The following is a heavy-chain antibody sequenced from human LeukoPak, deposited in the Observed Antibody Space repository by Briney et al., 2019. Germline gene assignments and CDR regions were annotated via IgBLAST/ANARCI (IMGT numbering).Heavy chain of an antibody. CDR3: AREGYYDSSGYLYDAFDI. V-gene: IGHV3-74*01. CDR1: GFTFNIRW. J-gene: IGHJ3*02. D-gene: IGHD3-22*01. CDR2: INSDGSST. Sequence: GGSLRLSCAASGFTFNIRWMHWVRQAPGKGLVWVSRINSDGSSTNYADSVKGRFTISRDNAKNMVYLQMNSLRAEDTAVYYCAREGYYDSSGYLYDAFDIWGQGTMVTVSS.